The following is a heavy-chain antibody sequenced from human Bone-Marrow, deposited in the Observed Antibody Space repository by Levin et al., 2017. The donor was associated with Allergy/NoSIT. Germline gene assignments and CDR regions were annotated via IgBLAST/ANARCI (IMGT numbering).Heavy chain of an antibody. J-gene: IGHJ6*02. CDR1: GFTFTDYG. CDR2: ISYDGFKK. CDR3: AKAPADGSGSFGMDV. Sequence: GGSLRLSCVVSGFTFTDYGFHWVRQAPGKGLEWVAVISYDGFKKYYADSVKGRITISRDDFKNTLYLQMNSLRGEDTATYYCAKAPADGSGSFGMDVWGRGTTVTVSS. V-gene: IGHV3-30*18. D-gene: IGHD3-10*01.